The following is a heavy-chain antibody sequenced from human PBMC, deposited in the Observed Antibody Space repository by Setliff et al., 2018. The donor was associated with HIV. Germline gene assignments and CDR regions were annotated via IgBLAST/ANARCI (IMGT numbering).Heavy chain of an antibody. CDR2: IIPIFGTA. CDR1: GGTFSSYA. CDR3: ASDYYDSSGYPQGAFDI. Sequence: SVKVSCKASGGTFSSYAISWVRQAPGQGLEWMGGIIPIFGTANYAQRFQGKVTITADKSTSTAYMELTSLRSEDTAVYYCASDYYDSSGYPQGAFDIWGQGTMVTVSS. V-gene: IGHV1-69*06. D-gene: IGHD3-22*01. J-gene: IGHJ3*02.